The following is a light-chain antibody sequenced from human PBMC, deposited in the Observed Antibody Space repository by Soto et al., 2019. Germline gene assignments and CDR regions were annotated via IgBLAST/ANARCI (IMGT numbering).Light chain of an antibody. CDR1: SSDVGGYNY. V-gene: IGLV2-14*01. CDR2: EVS. J-gene: IGLJ1*01. Sequence: QSALTQPASVSGSPGQSITISCTGTSSDVGGYNYVSWYQQHPGKAPKLMIYEVSNRPSGVSNRFSGSKSDNTASLTISGLLAEDEADYYCSSYTSISTVVFGTGTKLTVL. CDR3: SSYTSISTVV.